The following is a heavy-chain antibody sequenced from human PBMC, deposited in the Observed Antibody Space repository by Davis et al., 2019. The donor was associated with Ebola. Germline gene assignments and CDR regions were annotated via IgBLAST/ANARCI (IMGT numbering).Heavy chain of an antibody. CDR2: LVLCSVNT. V-gene: IGHV1-58*02. Sequence: AASVKVSCKASGFLFSSSAMQRVRQPRGQRLEWIGSLVLCSVNTNYAQKCQGRVTITRDMSTSTSYLDLSNLRSEDTAVYYCVAPAGTVGKFDYWGQGTRVTVSS. J-gene: IGHJ4*01. CDR3: VAPAGTVGKFDY. D-gene: IGHD1-14*01. CDR1: GFLFSSSA.